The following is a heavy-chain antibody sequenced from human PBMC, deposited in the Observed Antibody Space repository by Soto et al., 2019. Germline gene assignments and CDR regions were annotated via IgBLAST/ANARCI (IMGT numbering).Heavy chain of an antibody. V-gene: IGHV4-59*01. CDR3: ATSSGWDRGVNY. J-gene: IGHJ4*02. D-gene: IGHD6-19*01. Sequence: SETLSLGCTVSGGSISSDYWSWIRQPPGKRREWIGYIYYSGSTNYNPSLKSRVTISVDTSKNQFSLKLSSVTAADTAGYYCATSSGWDRGVNYWGQGTLVTVSS. CDR1: GGSISSDY. CDR2: IYYSGST.